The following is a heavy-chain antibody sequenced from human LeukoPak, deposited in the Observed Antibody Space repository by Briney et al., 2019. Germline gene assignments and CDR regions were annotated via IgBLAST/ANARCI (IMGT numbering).Heavy chain of an antibody. CDR3: ARPRGNVEMATIPFDY. J-gene: IGHJ4*02. CDR2: ISSSSSYI. CDR1: GFTVSSYS. V-gene: IGHV3-21*01. Sequence: PGGSLRLSCAASGFTVSSYSMNWVRQAPGKGLEWVSSISSSSSYIYYAGSVKGRFTISRHNAKNSLYLEMNSLRAEDTAVYYCARPRGNVEMATIPFDYWGQGTLVTVSS. D-gene: IGHD5-24*01.